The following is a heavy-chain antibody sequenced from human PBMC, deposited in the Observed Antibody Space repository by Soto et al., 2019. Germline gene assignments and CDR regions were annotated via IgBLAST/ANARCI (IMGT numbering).Heavy chain of an antibody. CDR2: IGSDGTAI. Sequence: VGSLRLSCAASVFTFKNYAMSCVRHAPGKGLEWVSAIGSDGTAIQYADSVKGRFTISKDNSNDMLYLQMNSLGAEDTAVYYCVSPGLTVPGQRYFHHCGQGALVTVSS. D-gene: IGHD6-19*01. CDR3: VSPGLTVPGQRYFHH. J-gene: IGHJ4*02. V-gene: IGHV3-23*01. CDR1: VFTFKNYA.